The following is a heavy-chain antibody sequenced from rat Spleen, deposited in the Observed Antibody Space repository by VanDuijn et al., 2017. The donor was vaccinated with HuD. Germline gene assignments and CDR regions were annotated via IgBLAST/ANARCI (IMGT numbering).Heavy chain of an antibody. Sequence: EVQLVESGGGLVQPGRSLKLSCAASGFTYSNYDMAWVRQAPTKGLEWIASISTGGGNTYYRDSVKGRFTISRDNARSTLYLQMDSLRSEDTATYFCARQQQLFPKGFAYWGQGTLVTVSS. CDR1: GFTYSNYD. D-gene: IGHD1-2*01. J-gene: IGHJ3*01. CDR3: ARQQQLFPKGFAY. CDR2: ISTGGGNT. V-gene: IGHV5-25*01.